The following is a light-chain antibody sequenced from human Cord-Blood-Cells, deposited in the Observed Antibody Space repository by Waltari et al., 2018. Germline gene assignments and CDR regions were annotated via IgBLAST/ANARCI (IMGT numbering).Light chain of an antibody. V-gene: IGLV2-14*01. Sequence: QSALTQPASVSGSPGQSITISCTGTSSDVGGYNYVSWYQQRPGKAPKLMIYDVSKRPSGVSNRFSGSKSGNTASLTISGLQAEDEADYYCSSYTSSSTFEVFGGGTKLTVL. CDR3: SSYTSSSTFEV. CDR1: SSDVGGYNY. CDR2: DVS. J-gene: IGLJ3*02.